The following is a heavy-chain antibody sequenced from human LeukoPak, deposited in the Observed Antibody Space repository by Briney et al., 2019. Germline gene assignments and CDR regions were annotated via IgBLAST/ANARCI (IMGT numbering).Heavy chain of an antibody. J-gene: IGHJ3*02. CDR2: IIPIFGTA. CDR3: ARIGVPGSYLTGAFDI. V-gene: IGHV1-69*13. D-gene: IGHD1-26*01. Sequence: GASVKVSCKASGGTFSNYAISWVRQAPGQGLEWMGGIIPIFGTANYAQKFQGRVTITADESTSTAYMELSSLRSEDTAVYYCARIGVPGSYLTGAFDIWGQGTVVTVSS. CDR1: GGTFSNYA.